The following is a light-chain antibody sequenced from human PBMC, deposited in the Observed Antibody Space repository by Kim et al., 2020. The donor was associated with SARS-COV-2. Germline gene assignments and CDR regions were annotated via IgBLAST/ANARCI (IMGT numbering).Light chain of an antibody. CDR2: KAS. V-gene: IGKV1-5*03. J-gene: IGKJ1*01. Sequence: ASGGERVTIACRASQSISSWLAWYQQKPGKAPKLLIYKASSLESGVPSRFSGSGSGTEFTLTISSLQPDDFATYYCQQYNSYPWTFGQGTKVDIK. CDR1: QSISSW. CDR3: QQYNSYPWT.